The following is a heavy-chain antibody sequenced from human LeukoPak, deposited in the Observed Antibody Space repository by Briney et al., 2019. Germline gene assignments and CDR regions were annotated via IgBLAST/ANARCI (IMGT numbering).Heavy chain of an antibody. CDR1: GFIFSNYW. Sequence: GGSLRLSCAASGFIFSNYWMSWVRQAPGKGLEWVANIQQDGSEKYYVDSVKGRFTISRDNAKNSLYLQMNSLRAEDTAVYYCARDVNRRGYTYGSGDWGQGTLVTVSS. V-gene: IGHV3-7*01. J-gene: IGHJ4*02. D-gene: IGHD5-18*01. CDR2: IQQDGSEK. CDR3: ARDVNRRGYTYGSGD.